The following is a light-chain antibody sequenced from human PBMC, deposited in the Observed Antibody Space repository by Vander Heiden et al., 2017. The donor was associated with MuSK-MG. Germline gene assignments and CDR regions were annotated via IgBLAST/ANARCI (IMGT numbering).Light chain of an antibody. Sequence: DIQMTQSPSSLSASVGDRVTITCRASQSISSYLNWYQQKPGKAPKLLIYAASSLQSGVPSRFSGSGSGTDFTLTISSLQPEDFATYYCQQSYSTPIFTFGPGTKVDNK. CDR2: AAS. V-gene: IGKV1-39*01. J-gene: IGKJ3*01. CDR1: QSISSY. CDR3: QQSYSTPIFT.